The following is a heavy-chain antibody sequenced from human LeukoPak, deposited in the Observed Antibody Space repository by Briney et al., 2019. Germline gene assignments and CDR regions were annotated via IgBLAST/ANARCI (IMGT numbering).Heavy chain of an antibody. V-gene: IGHV3-9*01. CDR2: ISWNRGSI. D-gene: IGHD1-26*01. J-gene: IGHJ4*02. Sequence: PGGSLRLSCAASGFTFDDYAMHWVRQAPGKGLEWVSGISWNRGSIGYADSVKGRFTISRDNAKNSLYLQMNSLRAEDTALYYCAKAISWEQLYYFDYWGQGTLVTVSS. CDR3: AKAISWEQLYYFDY. CDR1: GFTFDDYA.